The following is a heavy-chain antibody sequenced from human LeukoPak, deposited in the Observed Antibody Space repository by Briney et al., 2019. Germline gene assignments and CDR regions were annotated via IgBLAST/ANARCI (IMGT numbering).Heavy chain of an antibody. D-gene: IGHD5-18*01. CDR3: ARGVDTAMLPYYYYFTDV. J-gene: IGHJ6*03. V-gene: IGHV4-39*07. CDR2: IYYTGST. CDR1: GGSISSSTYY. Sequence: PSETLSLTCTVSGGSISSSTYYWGWIRQPPGKGLEWIGTIYYTGSTYYNASLKSRVTISIDTSKNQFSLKLSSVTAADTAVYYCARGVDTAMLPYYYYFTDVWGKGTTVTVSS.